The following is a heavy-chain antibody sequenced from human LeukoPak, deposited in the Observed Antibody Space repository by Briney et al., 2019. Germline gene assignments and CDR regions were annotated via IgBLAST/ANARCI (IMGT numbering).Heavy chain of an antibody. D-gene: IGHD3-10*01. CDR3: ARDGEPPFDY. CDR2: IKQDGSEK. J-gene: IGHJ4*02. V-gene: IGHV3-7*03. CDR1: GFTFADAW. Sequence: GGSLRLSCAASGFTFADAWMSWVLQAPGKGLEWVANIKQDGSEKYYVDSVKGRFTISRDNAKNSLYLQMNSLRAEDTAVYYCARDGEPPFDYWGQGTLVTVSS.